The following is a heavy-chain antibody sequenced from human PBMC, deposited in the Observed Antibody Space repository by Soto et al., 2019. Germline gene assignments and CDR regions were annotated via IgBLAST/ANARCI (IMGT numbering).Heavy chain of an antibody. CDR2: ISSSSSTI. CDR3: AREGGSGWSVYYYYGMAV. J-gene: IGHJ6*02. Sequence: EVQLVESGGGLVQPGGSLRLSCAASGFTFSSYSMNWVRQAPGKGLEWVSYISSSSSTIYYADSVKGRFTISRDNAKISLCLQMNSLGDEATAVYYCAREGGSGWSVYYYYGMAVWGQGTTVTVSS. V-gene: IGHV3-48*02. CDR1: GFTFSSYS. D-gene: IGHD6-19*01.